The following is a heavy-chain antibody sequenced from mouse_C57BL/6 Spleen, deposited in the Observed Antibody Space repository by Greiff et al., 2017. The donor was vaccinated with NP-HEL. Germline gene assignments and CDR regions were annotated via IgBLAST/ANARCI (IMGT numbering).Heavy chain of an antibody. D-gene: IGHD1-1*01. CDR2: ISSGSSTI. J-gene: IGHJ4*01. Sequence: EVKLVESGGGLVKPGGSLKLSCAASGFTFSDYGMHWVRQAPEKGLEWVAYISSGSSTIYYADTVKGRFTISRDNAKNTLFLQMTSLRSEDTAMYYCASLLLQGRGYYAMEYWGKGTSVTVSS. CDR1: GFTFSDYG. CDR3: ASLLLQGRGYYAMEY. V-gene: IGHV5-17*01.